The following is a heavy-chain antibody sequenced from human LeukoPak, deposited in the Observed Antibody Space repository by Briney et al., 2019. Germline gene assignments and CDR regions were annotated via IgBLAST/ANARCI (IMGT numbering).Heavy chain of an antibody. CDR3: ARGRYSSSWTDY. V-gene: IGHV4-34*01. Sequence: SETLSLTCAVYGGSFSGYYWSWIRQPPGKGLEWIGEINHSGSTNYNPSLKSRVTISVDTSKNQFSLKLSSVTAADTAVHYCARGRYSSSWTDYWGQGTLVTVSS. D-gene: IGHD6-13*01. CDR1: GGSFSGYY. CDR2: INHSGST. J-gene: IGHJ4*02.